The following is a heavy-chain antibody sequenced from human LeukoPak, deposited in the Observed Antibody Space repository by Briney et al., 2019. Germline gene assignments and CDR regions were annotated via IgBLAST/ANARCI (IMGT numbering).Heavy chain of an antibody. CDR1: GYTFSAYG. J-gene: IGHJ4*02. D-gene: IGHD6-13*01. CDR3: ARDSHIAEVAYYFDY. V-gene: IGHV1-18*01. Sequence: EASVKVSFKASGYTFSAYGISWVRQAPGQGLEWMGWISVYNGNTNYAQKVRGRVALTTDTSTSTAYMELRSLRSDDTAVYFCARDSHIAEVAYYFDYWGQGTLVTVSS. CDR2: ISVYNGNT.